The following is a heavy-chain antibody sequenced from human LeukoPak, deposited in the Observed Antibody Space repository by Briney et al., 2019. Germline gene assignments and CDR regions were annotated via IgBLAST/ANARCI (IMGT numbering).Heavy chain of an antibody. CDR2: IYTSGST. Sequence: SETLSLTCTVSGGSISSGSYYWSWIRQPAGKGLEWIGRIYTSGSTNYNPSLKSRVTISVDTSKNQFSLKLSSVTAADTAVYYCAREVDRYQLLSGWFDPWGQGTLVTVSS. CDR1: GGSISSGSYY. J-gene: IGHJ5*02. V-gene: IGHV4-61*02. CDR3: AREVDRYQLLSGWFDP. D-gene: IGHD2-2*01.